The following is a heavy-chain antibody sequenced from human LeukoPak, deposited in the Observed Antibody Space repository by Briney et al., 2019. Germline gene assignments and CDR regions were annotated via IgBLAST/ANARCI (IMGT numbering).Heavy chain of an antibody. CDR2: ISSSRTT. CDR1: GFPFSSYS. V-gene: IGHV3-48*04. D-gene: IGHD5-18*01. J-gene: IGHJ3*02. Sequence: PGGSLRLSCAASGFPFSSYSMNWVRQAPGEGLEWVSYISSSRTTSYADSVKGRFTISRDNAKNSLYLQMNSLRAEDTALYYCAKDVDTAMVTESLRAFDIWGQGTMVTVSS. CDR3: AKDVDTAMVTESLRAFDI.